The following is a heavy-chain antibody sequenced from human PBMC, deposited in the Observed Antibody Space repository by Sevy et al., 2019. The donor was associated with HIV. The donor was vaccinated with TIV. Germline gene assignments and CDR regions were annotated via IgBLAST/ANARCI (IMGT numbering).Heavy chain of an antibody. Sequence: SETLSLTCTVSGDSINNGDYYWSWIRQHPGKGLEWIGRIYYTGTTYYNPSLKSRLRISVERSENTLSLSLRSVTAADTAVYYCARTTVTTLSPARNNWFYPWGQGTLVTVSS. D-gene: IGHD4-4*01. J-gene: IGHJ5*02. CDR3: ARTTVTTLSPARNNWFYP. V-gene: IGHV4-31*03. CDR1: GDSINNGDYY. CDR2: IYYTGTT.